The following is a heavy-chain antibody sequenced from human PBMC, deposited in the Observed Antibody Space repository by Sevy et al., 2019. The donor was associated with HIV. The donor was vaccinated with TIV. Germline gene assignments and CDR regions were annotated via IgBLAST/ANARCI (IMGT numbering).Heavy chain of an antibody. CDR1: GGSISSYY. D-gene: IGHD2-2*01. CDR3: ARLPNDVVVPAAPLFAFDI. J-gene: IGHJ3*02. Sequence: SDTLSLTCTVSGGSISSYYWSWIRQPPGKGLEWIGYIYYSGSTNYNPSLKSRVTISVDTSKNQFSLKLSSVTAADTAVYYCARLPNDVVVPAAPLFAFDIWGQGTMVTVSS. V-gene: IGHV4-59*08. CDR2: IYYSGST.